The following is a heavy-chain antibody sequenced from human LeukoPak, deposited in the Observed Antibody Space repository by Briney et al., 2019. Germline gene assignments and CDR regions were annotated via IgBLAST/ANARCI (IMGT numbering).Heavy chain of an antibody. V-gene: IGHV1-2*02. D-gene: IGHD6-6*01. CDR2: INPNSGGT. Sequence: GASVKVSCKASGYTFTGYYMHWVRQAPGQGLEWMGWINPNSGGTNYAQKFQGRVTMTRDTSISTAYMELSRLRSDDAAVYYRARDDIAARRMGYWGQGTLVTVSS. J-gene: IGHJ4*02. CDR3: ARDDIAARRMGY. CDR1: GYTFTGYY.